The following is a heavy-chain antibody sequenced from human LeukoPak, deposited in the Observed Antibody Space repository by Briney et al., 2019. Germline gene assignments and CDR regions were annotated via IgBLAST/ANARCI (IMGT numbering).Heavy chain of an antibody. CDR3: ARPDGGTYYYYYGMDV. V-gene: IGHV1-69*04. CDR2: IIPILGIA. CDR1: GGTFSSYA. D-gene: IGHD4-23*01. J-gene: IGHJ6*02. Sequence: SVKVSCKASGGTFSSYAISWVRQAPGQGLEWMGRIIPILGIANYAQKFQGRVTITADKSTSTAYMELSSLRSEDTAVYYCARPDGGTYYYYYGMDVWGQGTTVTVSS.